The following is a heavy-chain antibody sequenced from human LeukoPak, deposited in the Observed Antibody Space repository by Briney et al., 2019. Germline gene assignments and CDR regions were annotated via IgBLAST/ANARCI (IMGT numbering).Heavy chain of an antibody. Sequence: SETLSLTCTVSGGSISSSSYYWGWIRQPPGKGLEWIGSIYYSGSTYYNPSLKSRVTISVDTSKNHFSLKLSSVTAADTAVYYCARFGSSGWYTFDYWGQGTLVTVSS. CDR2: IYYSGST. CDR1: GGSISSSSYY. V-gene: IGHV4-39*02. CDR3: ARFGSSGWYTFDY. J-gene: IGHJ4*02. D-gene: IGHD6-19*01.